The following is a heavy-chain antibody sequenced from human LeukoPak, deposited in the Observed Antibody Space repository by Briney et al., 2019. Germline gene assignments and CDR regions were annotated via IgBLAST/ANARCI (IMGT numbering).Heavy chain of an antibody. Sequence: ASVKVSCKASGGTFSSYAISWVRQAPGQWLEWMGGIIPIFGTANYAQKFQGRVTITADKSTSTAYMELSSLRSEDTAVYYCARSSIIAAAGPYYFDYWGQGTLVTVSS. J-gene: IGHJ4*02. CDR1: GGTFSSYA. D-gene: IGHD6-13*01. CDR2: IIPIFGTA. CDR3: ARSSIIAAAGPYYFDY. V-gene: IGHV1-69*06.